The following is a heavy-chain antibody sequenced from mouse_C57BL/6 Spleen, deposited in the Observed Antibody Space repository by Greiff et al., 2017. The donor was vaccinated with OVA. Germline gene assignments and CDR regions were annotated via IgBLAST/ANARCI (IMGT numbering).Heavy chain of an antibody. D-gene: IGHD2-2*01. CDR1: GFTFSSYG. Sequence: EVKLMESGGDLVKPGGSLKLSCAASGFTFSSYGMSWVRQTPDQRLEWVATISRGGSYTYYPDSVKGRFTISRDNAKNTVYLQLRSLKSEDTARCCRARQTMVTTWEAWLGYWGQGTRVTVSA. V-gene: IGHV5-6*01. CDR2: ISRGGSYT. CDR3: ARQTMVTTWEAWLGY. J-gene: IGHJ3*01.